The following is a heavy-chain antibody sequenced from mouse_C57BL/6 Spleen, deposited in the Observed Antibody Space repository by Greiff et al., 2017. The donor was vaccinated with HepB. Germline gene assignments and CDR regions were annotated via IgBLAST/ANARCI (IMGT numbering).Heavy chain of an antibody. CDR1: GYTFTSYG. CDR3: AGDGEIYYAMDY. V-gene: IGHV1-81*01. Sequence: QVQLQQSGAELARPGASVKLSCKASGYTFTSYGISWVKQRTGQGLEWIGKIYPRSGNTYYNEKFKGKATLTADKSSSTAYMELRSLTSEDSAVYFCAGDGEIYYAMDYWGQGTSVTVSS. J-gene: IGHJ4*01. CDR2: IYPRSGNT. D-gene: IGHD2-13*01.